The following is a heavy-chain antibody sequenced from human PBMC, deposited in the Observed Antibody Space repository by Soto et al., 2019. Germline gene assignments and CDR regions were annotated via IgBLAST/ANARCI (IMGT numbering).Heavy chain of an antibody. Sequence: EVQLLESGGGLVQPGGSLRLSCAASGFTFSTYGVTWVRQAPGKGLEWVSGVSGGSGSTHYADSVKGRFTIITDNSKNTVYLQMNSLRVEDPAVYYCAKWNGYGDYWGQGTLVTVSS. D-gene: IGHD1-1*01. CDR3: AKWNGYGDY. J-gene: IGHJ4*02. V-gene: IGHV3-23*01. CDR2: VSGGSGST. CDR1: GFTFSTYG.